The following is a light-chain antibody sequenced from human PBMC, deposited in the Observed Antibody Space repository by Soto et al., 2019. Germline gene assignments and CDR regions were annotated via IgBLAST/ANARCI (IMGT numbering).Light chain of an antibody. J-gene: IGLJ1*01. CDR1: KLGEKY. CDR2: QGN. CDR3: QAWDSGTYV. V-gene: IGLV3-1*01. Sequence: SYELTQPPSVSVSPGQTATITCSGDKLGEKYANWYQKKPGQSPVLLAYQGNKRPSGIPERFSGSNSGNTATLTISGAQAMDEADYYCQAWDSGTYVFGPGTKVTVL.